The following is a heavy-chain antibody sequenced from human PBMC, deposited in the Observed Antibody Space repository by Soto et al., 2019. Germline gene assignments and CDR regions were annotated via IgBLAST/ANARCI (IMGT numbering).Heavy chain of an antibody. CDR3: AGGGADILTGPLDY. V-gene: IGHV3-74*01. CDR2: IKSGEIGI. D-gene: IGHD3-9*01. J-gene: IGHJ4*02. Sequence: EVQLVESGGGLVQPGGSLRLSCAASGFIFSNYWMHWVRQAPGKGLVWVSRIKSGEIGISYADSVKGRFTISRDNAKKTWYRQRNSRGVEATAVYYCAGGGADILTGPLDYWGQGTLVTVSS. CDR1: GFIFSNYW.